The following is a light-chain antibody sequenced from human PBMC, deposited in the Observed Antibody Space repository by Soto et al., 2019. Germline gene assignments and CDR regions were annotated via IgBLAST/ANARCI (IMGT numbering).Light chain of an antibody. CDR3: QQYNSYLT. CDR2: DAS. CDR1: QSVNNW. V-gene: IGKV1-5*01. J-gene: IGKJ1*01. Sequence: DIQMTQYPSTLSASVGERVTISCRASQSVNNWLAWYQRKPGKAPKLLIHDASTLESGNPSRFSGSGSGTEFTLTISSLQPDDFATYYCQQYNSYLTFGQGTKVEIK.